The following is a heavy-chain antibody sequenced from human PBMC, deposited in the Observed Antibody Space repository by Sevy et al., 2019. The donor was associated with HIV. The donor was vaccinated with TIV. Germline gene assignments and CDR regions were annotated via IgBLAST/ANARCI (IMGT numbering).Heavy chain of an antibody. Sequence: GGSLRLSCAASGFTFSSYAMHWVRQAPGKGLEWVAVISYDGSNKYYEDSVKGRFTISRDNSKNTLYLQMNSLRGEDTAVYYCARGGKYYDFWSGRVTDVWGQGTTVTVSS. CDR2: ISYDGSNK. V-gene: IGHV3-30*04. D-gene: IGHD3-3*01. J-gene: IGHJ6*02. CDR3: ARGGKYYDFWSGRVTDV. CDR1: GFTFSSYA.